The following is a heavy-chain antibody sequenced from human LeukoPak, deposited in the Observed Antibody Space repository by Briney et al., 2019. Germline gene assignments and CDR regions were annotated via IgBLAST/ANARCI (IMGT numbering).Heavy chain of an antibody. CDR1: GDTFSSYG. D-gene: IGHD3-22*01. Sequence: GASVKVSCKASGDTFSSYGISWVRQAPGQGLEWMGWINPNSGGTNYAQKFQGRVTMTRDTSISTAYMELSRLRSDDTAVYYCARRPIVVVIAEPFDYWGQGTLVTVSS. CDR3: ARRPIVVVIAEPFDY. J-gene: IGHJ4*02. V-gene: IGHV1-2*02. CDR2: INPNSGGT.